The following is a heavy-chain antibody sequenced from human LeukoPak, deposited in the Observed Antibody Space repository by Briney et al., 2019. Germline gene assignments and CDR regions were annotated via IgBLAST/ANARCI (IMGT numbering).Heavy chain of an antibody. CDR1: GGSIMVAAYS. Sequence: SETLSLTCTVSGGSIMVAAYSWSWIRQPPGKGLEWIGYIYYSGRSYYNPSLKSRVTISLDRSKNQFSLRLSSVTAADTAVYFCARGYGDNSGAFDIWGQGALVTVSS. J-gene: IGHJ3*02. CDR3: ARGYGDNSGAFDI. D-gene: IGHD4-23*01. V-gene: IGHV4-30-2*01. CDR2: IYYSGRS.